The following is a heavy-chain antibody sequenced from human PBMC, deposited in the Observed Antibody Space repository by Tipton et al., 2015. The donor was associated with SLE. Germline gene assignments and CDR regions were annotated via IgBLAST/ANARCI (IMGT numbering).Heavy chain of an antibody. CDR2: IKQDGSEK. Sequence: SLRLSCAASGFTFSSYWMSWVRQAPGKGLEWVANIKQDGSEKYYVDSAKGRFTISRDNAKNSLYLQMNSLRAEDTAVYYCARDPVAYYYYGMDVWGQGTTVTVSS. D-gene: IGHD2-15*01. CDR3: ARDPVAYYYYGMDV. V-gene: IGHV3-7*01. J-gene: IGHJ6*02. CDR1: GFTFSSYW.